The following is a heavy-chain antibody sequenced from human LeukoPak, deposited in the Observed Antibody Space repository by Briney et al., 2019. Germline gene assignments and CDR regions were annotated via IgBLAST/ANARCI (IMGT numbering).Heavy chain of an antibody. V-gene: IGHV4-61*01. Sequence: SETLSLTCTVSGGSVSSGSYYWSWIRQPPGKGLEWIGYIYYSGSTNYNPSLKSRVTISVGTSKNQFSLKLSSVTAADTAVYYCARDGGAAAIDYWGQGTLVTVSS. CDR3: ARDGGAAAIDY. CDR1: GGSVSSGSYY. J-gene: IGHJ4*02. CDR2: IYYSGST. D-gene: IGHD3-16*01.